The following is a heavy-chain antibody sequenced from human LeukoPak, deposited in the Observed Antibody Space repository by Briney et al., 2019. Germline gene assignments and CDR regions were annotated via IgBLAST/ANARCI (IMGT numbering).Heavy chain of an antibody. D-gene: IGHD3-3*01. CDR3: AKDGNENDFWYGDLFDC. CDR1: GFPLSNYG. Sequence: PGGSLRLSCAASGFPLSNYGMTWVRQAPGRGLEWVSGISASGDKTPYTDSVKGRFTISRDNWKNTLYLQLSSLRVEDTAVYYCAKDGNENDFWYGDLFDCWGQGTLVTVAS. V-gene: IGHV3-23*01. J-gene: IGHJ4*02. CDR2: ISASGDKT.